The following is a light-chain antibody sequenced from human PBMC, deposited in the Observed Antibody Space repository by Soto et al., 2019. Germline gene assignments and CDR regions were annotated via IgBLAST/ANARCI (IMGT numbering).Light chain of an antibody. CDR3: QAWDSSTHVV. J-gene: IGLJ2*01. Sequence: SYELTQPPSVSVSPGQTASITCSGDNWGDKYACWYQQKPGQSPVLVIYQDSKRPSGIPERFSGSNSGNTATLTISGTQAMDEADYYCQAWDSSTHVVFGGGTKLTVL. CDR1: NWGDKY. CDR2: QDS. V-gene: IGLV3-1*01.